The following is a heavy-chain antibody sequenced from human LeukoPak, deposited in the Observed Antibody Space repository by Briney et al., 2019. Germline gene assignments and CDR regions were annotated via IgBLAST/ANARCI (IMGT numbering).Heavy chain of an antibody. Sequence: SETLSLTCTVSGGSISSYYWSWIRQPPGKGLEWIRYIYYSGSTNYNPSLKSRVTISVDTSKNQFSLKLSSVTAADTAVYYCARHPTYYYDSSGYSGWFDPWGQGTLVTVSS. CDR2: IYYSGST. CDR1: GGSISSYY. D-gene: IGHD3-22*01. V-gene: IGHV4-59*08. CDR3: ARHPTYYYDSSGYSGWFDP. J-gene: IGHJ5*02.